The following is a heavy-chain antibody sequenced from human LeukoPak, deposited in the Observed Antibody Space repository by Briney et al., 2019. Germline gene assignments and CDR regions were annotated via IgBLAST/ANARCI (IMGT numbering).Heavy chain of an antibody. V-gene: IGHV3-21*01. J-gene: IGHJ4*02. CDR1: GFTFSSYS. Sequence: GGSLRLSCAASGFTFSSYSMNWVRQAPGKGLEGVSSISSSSSYIYYADSVKGRFTISRDNAKNSLYLQMNSLRAEDTAVYYCARSYYYYDSSGYFPPDYWGQGTLVTVSS. D-gene: IGHD3-22*01. CDR3: ARSYYYYDSSGYFPPDY. CDR2: ISSSSSYI.